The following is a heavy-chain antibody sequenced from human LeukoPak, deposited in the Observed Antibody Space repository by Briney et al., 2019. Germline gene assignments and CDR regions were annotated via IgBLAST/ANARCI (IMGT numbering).Heavy chain of an antibody. J-gene: IGHJ4*02. CDR1: GFTFSAYG. CDR2: ITYSSGNT. Sequence: PGGSLRLSCAASGFTFSAYGMSWFRQAPGEGLEWVSAITYSSGNTYYADSVKGRFTISRDNSKNTLYLQMNSLRAEDTALYYCAKDGTGCGGDCYSDYWGQGTLVTVSS. V-gene: IGHV3-23*01. CDR3: AKDGTGCGGDCYSDY. D-gene: IGHD2-21*02.